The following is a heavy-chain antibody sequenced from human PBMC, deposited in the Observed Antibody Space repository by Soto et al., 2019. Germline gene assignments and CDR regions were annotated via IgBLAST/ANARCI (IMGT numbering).Heavy chain of an antibody. Sequence: PGGSLRLSCSASGFIFSSSAMNWVRQAPGKGLERVSAISGSGGSIYYADSVKGRFTISRDNSKTTLYLEMDSLRAEDTAVYYCAKGGGDSLRYGMDVWGQGTTVTVSS. D-gene: IGHD2-21*02. CDR1: GFIFSSSA. CDR3: AKGGGDSLRYGMDV. J-gene: IGHJ6*02. V-gene: IGHV3-23*01. CDR2: ISGSGGSI.